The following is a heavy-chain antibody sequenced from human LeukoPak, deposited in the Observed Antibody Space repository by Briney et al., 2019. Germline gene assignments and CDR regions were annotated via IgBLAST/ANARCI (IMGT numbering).Heavy chain of an antibody. CDR3: ARAYYHILTSHYSGFDY. V-gene: IGHV4-4*07. CDR1: GGSINSYY. D-gene: IGHD3-9*01. J-gene: IGHJ4*02. CDR2: IYTTGST. Sequence: SETLSLTCSVSGGSINSYYWSWIRRSAGKGLEWIGRIYTTGSTNYNPSLGSRVTISLDTSKNQVSLKLTSVTAADTAVYYCARAYYHILTSHYSGFDYWGQGTLVTVSS.